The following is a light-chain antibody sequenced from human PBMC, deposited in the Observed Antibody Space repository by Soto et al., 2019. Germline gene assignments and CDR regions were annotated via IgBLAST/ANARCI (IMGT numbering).Light chain of an antibody. CDR1: QNIIRW. J-gene: IGKJ1*01. CDR2: DAS. CDR3: QQYTNYPWT. Sequence: DIQMTQSPSTLSASVGDRVTITCRASQNIIRWLAWYQENPGKAPKLLIYDASSLQSGVPSRFSGSGFGTEFTLTISSLQPDDIGTYYCQQYTNYPWTFGQGTKVDI. V-gene: IGKV1-5*01.